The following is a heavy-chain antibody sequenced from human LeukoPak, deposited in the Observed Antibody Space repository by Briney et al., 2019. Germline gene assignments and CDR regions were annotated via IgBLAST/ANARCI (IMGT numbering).Heavy chain of an antibody. J-gene: IGHJ5*02. V-gene: IGHV3-23*01. CDR2: ISGSGGST. D-gene: IGHD3-22*01. Sequence: GGSLRLSCAASGFTFSSYAMSWVRHAPGKGLEWVSAISGSGGSTYYADSVKGRFTISRDNSKNTLYLQMNSLRAEDTAVYYCAKGPRSGYYLNWFDPWGQGTLVTVSS. CDR1: GFTFSSYA. CDR3: AKGPRSGYYLNWFDP.